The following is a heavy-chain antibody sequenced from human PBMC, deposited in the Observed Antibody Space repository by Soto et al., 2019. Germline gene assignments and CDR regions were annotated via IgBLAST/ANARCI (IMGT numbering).Heavy chain of an antibody. CDR2: IYHSGST. D-gene: IGHD6-13*01. J-gene: IGHJ6*02. V-gene: IGHV4-4*02. CDR3: ASSPLWTAAGIGYYYYYGMDV. Sequence: QVQLQESGPGLVKPSGTLSLTCAVSGGSISSSNWWSWVRQLPGKGLEWIGDIYHSGSTNYNPSLKGRVTISVDKSKNQFSLKLSSVTAADTAVYYCASSPLWTAAGIGYYYYYGMDVWGQGTTVTVSS. CDR1: GGSISSSNW.